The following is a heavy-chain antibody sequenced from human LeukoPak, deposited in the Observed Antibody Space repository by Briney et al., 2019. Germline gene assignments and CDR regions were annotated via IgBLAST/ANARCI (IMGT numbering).Heavy chain of an antibody. CDR3: ARDHRTYYYDSSGY. D-gene: IGHD3-22*01. Sequence: GGSLGLSCAASGFTFSSYSMNWVRQAPGKGLEWVSSISSSSSYIYYADSVKGRFTISRDNAKNSLYLQMNSLRAEDTAVYYCARDHRTYYYDSSGYWGQGTLVTVSS. CDR1: GFTFSSYS. J-gene: IGHJ4*02. CDR2: ISSSSSYI. V-gene: IGHV3-21*01.